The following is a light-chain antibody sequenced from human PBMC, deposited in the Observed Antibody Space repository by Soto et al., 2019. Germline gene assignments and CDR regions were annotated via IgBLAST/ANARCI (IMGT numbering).Light chain of an antibody. V-gene: IGKV3D-15*01. CDR1: QSISSY. CDR2: GAS. CDR3: QQYNNWTPMT. Sequence: TQSPSTLSSSPGERATLSCRASQSISSYLAWYQQKPGQAPRLLIYGASTRATGIPARFSGSGSGTEFTLTISSLQSEDFAVYYCQQYNNWTPMTFGQGTRLEIK. J-gene: IGKJ5*01.